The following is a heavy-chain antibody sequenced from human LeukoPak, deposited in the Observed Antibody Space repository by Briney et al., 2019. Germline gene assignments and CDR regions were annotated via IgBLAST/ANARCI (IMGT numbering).Heavy chain of an antibody. J-gene: IGHJ5*02. CDR3: ARRPGYCGGGSCYSEDWFDP. D-gene: IGHD2-15*01. V-gene: IGHV5-51*01. Sequence: GESLKISCKGSGYSFTSYWIGWVRQMPGKGLEWMGIIYPDDSDTRYSPSFQGQVTISADKSISTAYLQWSSLKASDTAMYYCARRPGYCGGGSCYSEDWFDPWGQGTLVTVSS. CDR2: IYPDDSDT. CDR1: GYSFTSYW.